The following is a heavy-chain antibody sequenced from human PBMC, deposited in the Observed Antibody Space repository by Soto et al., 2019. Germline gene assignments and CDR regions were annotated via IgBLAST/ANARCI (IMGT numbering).Heavy chain of an antibody. Sequence: QVQLVQSGAEVKKPGSSVKVSCKASGGTFSSYTISWVRQAPGQGLEWMGRIIPILGIANYAQKFQGRVTIGANKSTSTAYMERSSLRSEDTAEYCCAEEILGATPGMDVWGQGTAVTVSS. CDR3: AEEILGATPGMDV. D-gene: IGHD1-26*01. CDR1: GGTFSSYT. V-gene: IGHV1-69*02. CDR2: IIPILGIA. J-gene: IGHJ6*02.